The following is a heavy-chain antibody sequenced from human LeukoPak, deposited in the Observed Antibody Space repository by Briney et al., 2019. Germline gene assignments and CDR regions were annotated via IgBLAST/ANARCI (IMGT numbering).Heavy chain of an antibody. V-gene: IGHV3-74*01. CDR2: INSDGCST. J-gene: IGHJ3*02. Sequence: GGGLRHSRVASGFTLISYWMHWVRPAPGKGRVWVSRINSDGCSTSYGDTVKGRVTIARDNAKNTLYLQMNSLRAEDTAVYYCARDPGSGEMATIMSSAFDIWGQGTMVTVSS. CDR3: ARDPGSGEMATIMSSAFDI. CDR1: GFTLISYW. D-gene: IGHD5-24*01.